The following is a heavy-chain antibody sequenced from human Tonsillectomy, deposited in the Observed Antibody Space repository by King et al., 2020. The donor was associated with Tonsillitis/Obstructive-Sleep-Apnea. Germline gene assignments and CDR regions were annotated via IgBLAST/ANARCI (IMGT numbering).Heavy chain of an antibody. CDR2: IYYSGRP. V-gene: IGHV4-59*01. J-gene: IGHJ4*02. D-gene: IGHD5-18*01. CDR3: ARATAMLTYFHY. Sequence: VQLQESGPGLVKPSETPSLTCTVSGGSISSYYWSWSRQPPRKGLEWIVCIYYSGRPHYNPPLKSRVTISVDTSKNQFSRKLSSVTAADTAVYYCARATAMLTYFHYWGQGTLVTVSS. CDR1: GGSISSYY.